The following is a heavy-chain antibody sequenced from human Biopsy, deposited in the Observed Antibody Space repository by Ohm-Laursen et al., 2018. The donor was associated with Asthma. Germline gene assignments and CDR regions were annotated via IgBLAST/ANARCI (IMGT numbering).Heavy chain of an antibody. Sequence: SLRLSCAASGFAVSRDYMFWVRQAPGKGLEWVPVIYSGGTSHTADSVRGRFTISRDYSKNTLYLQIHSLRAEDTAVYYCARGDSSNWSHYYFDYWGQGTLVTVSS. CDR1: GFAVSRDY. V-gene: IGHV3-53*01. CDR2: IYSGGTS. D-gene: IGHD3-22*01. CDR3: ARGDSSNWSHYYFDY. J-gene: IGHJ4*02.